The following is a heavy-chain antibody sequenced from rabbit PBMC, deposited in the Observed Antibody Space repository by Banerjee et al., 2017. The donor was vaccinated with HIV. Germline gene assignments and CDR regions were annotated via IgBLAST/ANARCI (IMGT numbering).Heavy chain of an antibody. J-gene: IGHJ4*01. Sequence: QLKESGGGLVQPGGSLKLSCKASGFDFSSYYMSWVRQAPGKGLEWIGYIDPVFGSTYYASWVNGRFTISSHNAQNTLYLQLNSLTAADTATYFCARMSGSRGYYFNLWGPGTLVTDS. V-gene: IGHV1S7*01. CDR2: IDPVFGST. CDR3: ARMSGSRGYYFNL. CDR1: GFDFSSYY. D-gene: IGHD4-2*01.